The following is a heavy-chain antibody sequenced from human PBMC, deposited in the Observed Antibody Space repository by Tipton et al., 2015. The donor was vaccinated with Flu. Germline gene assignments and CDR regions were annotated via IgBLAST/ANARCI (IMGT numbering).Heavy chain of an antibody. CDR3: ARGVSSGYYSVAYFDY. V-gene: IGHV4-34*01. J-gene: IGHJ4*02. D-gene: IGHD5-12*01. Sequence: TLSLTCAVNGGSFSGYYWTWIRQPPGKGLEWIGEINHGGSTNYNKSLKSRVTMSVDTSMNQFSLKLRSVTAADTAVYYCARGVSSGYYSVAYFDYWGQGTLVTVSS. CDR2: INHGGST. CDR1: GGSFSGYY.